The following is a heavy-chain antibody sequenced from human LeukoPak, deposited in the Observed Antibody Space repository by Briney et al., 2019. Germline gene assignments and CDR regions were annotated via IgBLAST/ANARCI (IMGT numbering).Heavy chain of an antibody. CDR2: INPGGGST. CDR3: AKDLRWDHPGLDP. V-gene: IGHV1-46*01. CDR1: GYSFTSYY. Sequence: GASVKVSCKASGYSFTSYYIHWVRQAPGQGLESMGTINPGGGSTSYAQKFQDRVTMTRDTSTSTVYMELNSLRSEDTAVYYCAKDLRWDHPGLDPWGQGTLVIVSS. D-gene: IGHD4-23*01. J-gene: IGHJ5*02.